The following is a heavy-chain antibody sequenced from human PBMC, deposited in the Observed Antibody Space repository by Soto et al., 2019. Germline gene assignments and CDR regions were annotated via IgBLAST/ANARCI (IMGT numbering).Heavy chain of an antibody. J-gene: IGHJ3*02. Sequence: QVQLVESGGGVVQPGRSLRLSCAASGFTFSSYGMHWVRQAPGKGLEWVAVIWYDGSNKYYADSVKGRFTISRDNSKNTLYLQRNSLRAEDTAVYYCAREGGEYSGYEDAFDIWGQGTMVTVSS. D-gene: IGHD5-12*01. V-gene: IGHV3-33*01. CDR1: GFTFSSYG. CDR2: IWYDGSNK. CDR3: AREGGEYSGYEDAFDI.